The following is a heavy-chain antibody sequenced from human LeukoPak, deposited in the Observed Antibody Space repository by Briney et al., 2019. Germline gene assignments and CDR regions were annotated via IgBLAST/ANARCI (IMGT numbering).Heavy chain of an antibody. CDR1: GFTFSTCA. V-gene: IGHV3-30*04. D-gene: IGHD3-22*01. CDR3: ATHSSGYYYVLGY. Sequence: GRSLRLACAASGFTFSTCAMHWVRQAPGKGLEWVAVISYDGTNIYYADFVRGRFTISRDNSKNTLYLQMNSLRPEDTAVYYCATHSSGYYYVLGYWGQGTLVTVSS. CDR2: ISYDGTNI. J-gene: IGHJ4*02.